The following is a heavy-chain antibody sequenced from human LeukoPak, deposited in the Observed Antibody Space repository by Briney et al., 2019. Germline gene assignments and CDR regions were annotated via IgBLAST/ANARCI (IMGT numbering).Heavy chain of an antibody. CDR3: ARHVLREVVPAAITWFDP. CDR2: IYYSGST. J-gene: IGHJ5*02. D-gene: IGHD2-2*01. V-gene: IGHV4-39*01. Sequence: SETLSLTCTVSGGSISSSSYYWGWIRQPPGKGLEWIGSIYYSGSTYYNPSLKSRVTISVDTSKNQFSLKLSSVTAADTAVYYRARHVLREVVPAAITWFDPWGQGTLVTVSS. CDR1: GGSISSSSYY.